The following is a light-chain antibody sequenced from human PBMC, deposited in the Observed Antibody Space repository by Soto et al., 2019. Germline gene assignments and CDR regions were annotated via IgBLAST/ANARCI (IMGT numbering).Light chain of an antibody. V-gene: IGLV2-14*01. Sequence: QSVLTQPASVSGSPGQSITMSCTGSSSDVGGHNYVSWYQQHPGKAPKLMIYEVTKRPSGVSNRFSGSKSGNTASLTISGLQAEDEADYYCSSYTFTSALYV. CDR3: SSYTFTSALYV. CDR2: EVT. J-gene: IGLJ1*01. CDR1: SSDVGGHNY.